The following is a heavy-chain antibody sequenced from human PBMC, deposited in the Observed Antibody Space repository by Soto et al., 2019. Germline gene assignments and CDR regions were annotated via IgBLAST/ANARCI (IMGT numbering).Heavy chain of an antibody. J-gene: IGHJ6*02. CDR2: IIPILDIP. CDR3: ASDFTGVLVLGATPPGGDNYGWDV. CDR1: GGTFSRYT. Sequence: QVQLVQSGAEVKKPGSSVKVSCKASGGTFSRYTFTWVRQAPGQGLEWMGRIIPILDIPNYAQNFQGRVTITADKPTSTADMELSSVTAGDTAVYYCASDFTGVLVLGATPPGGDNYGWDVWGQGTTVTVSS. V-gene: IGHV1-69*02. D-gene: IGHD2-15*01.